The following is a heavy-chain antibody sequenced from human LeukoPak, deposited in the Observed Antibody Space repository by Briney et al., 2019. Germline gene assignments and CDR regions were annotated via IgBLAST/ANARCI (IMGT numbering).Heavy chain of an antibody. Sequence: ASVKVSCKTSGYTFTSYGISWVRQAPGQGLEWMGWISAYNGNTNYAQKLQGRVTMTTDTSTSTAYMELRSLRSDDTAVYYCARTGSSGWEAVDFDYWGQGTLVTVSS. D-gene: IGHD6-19*01. V-gene: IGHV1-18*01. J-gene: IGHJ4*02. CDR3: ARTGSSGWEAVDFDY. CDR2: ISAYNGNT. CDR1: GYTFTSYG.